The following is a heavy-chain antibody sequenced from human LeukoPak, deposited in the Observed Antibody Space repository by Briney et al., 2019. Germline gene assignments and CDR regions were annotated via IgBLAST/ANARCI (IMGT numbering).Heavy chain of an antibody. V-gene: IGHV4-39*07. CDR3: ARRDPYGGNFIDY. CDR2: IYYSGST. J-gene: IGHJ4*02. D-gene: IGHD4-23*01. CDR1: GGSISSSSYY. Sequence: SETLSLTCTVSGGSISSSSYYWGWIRQPPGKGLEWIGSIYYSGSTYYNPSLKSRVTISVDTSKNQFSLKLSSVTAADTAVYYCARRDPYGGNFIDYWGQGTLVTVSS.